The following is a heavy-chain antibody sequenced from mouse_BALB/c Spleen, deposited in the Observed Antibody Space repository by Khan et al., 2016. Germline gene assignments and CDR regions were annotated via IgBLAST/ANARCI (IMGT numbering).Heavy chain of an antibody. V-gene: IGHV5-6-4*01. CDR2: ISSGGSYI. CDR3: TIIYDGYDEFAY. D-gene: IGHD2-3*01. CDR1: GFIFSSYT. J-gene: IGHJ3*01. Sequence: EVELVESGGGLVKPGGSLKLSCAASGFIFSSYTMSWVRQTPEKRLEWVATISSGGSYIYYPDSVKGRFTISRDNAKNTLYLQMSSLKSEDTAMYYCTIIYDGYDEFAYWGQGTLVTVSA.